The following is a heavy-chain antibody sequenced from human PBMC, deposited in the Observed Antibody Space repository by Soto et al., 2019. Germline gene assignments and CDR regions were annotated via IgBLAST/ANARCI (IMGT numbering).Heavy chain of an antibody. CDR2: ISGSGGST. Sequence: VPLLESGGGLVQHGGSLRLSCAASGFTFSSYAMSWVRQAPGRGLEWVSAISGSGGSTYYADFGKGRFTMCRDNSKNTLYLQMNSLRAEDTAVSYCARRSIGWYFDYWGQGTLFTVSS. CDR1: GFTFSSYA. V-gene: IGHV3-23*01. CDR3: ARRSIGWYFDY. J-gene: IGHJ4*02. D-gene: IGHD6-19*01.